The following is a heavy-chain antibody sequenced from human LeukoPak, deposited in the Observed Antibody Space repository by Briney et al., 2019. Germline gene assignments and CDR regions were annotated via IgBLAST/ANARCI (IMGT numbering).Heavy chain of an antibody. V-gene: IGHV1-3*01. D-gene: IGHD2-21*02. Sequence: GASVTVSCKASGYTFINYAIHWVRQPPGQRLEWMGWINAHNGDTKYSQKFQGRVAITRDTSANIVYMELSTLRFGDTAVFYCARGSTSDWPLEYWGRGILVTVSS. CDR2: INAHNGDT. CDR1: GYTFINYA. CDR3: ARGSTSDWPLEY. J-gene: IGHJ4*02.